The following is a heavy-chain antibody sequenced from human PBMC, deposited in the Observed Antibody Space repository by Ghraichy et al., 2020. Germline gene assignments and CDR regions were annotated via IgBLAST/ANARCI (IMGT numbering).Heavy chain of an antibody. CDR2: INPNTGGT. Sequence: ASVKVSCKASGYTFTDSYIHWVRQAPGQGLEWMGWINPNTGGTNYPRRFQGRVTMTRDTSITTAYMELTSLTSDDMAVYYCARDPFDDYGDYFDYWGQGTLVTVSS. CDR1: GYTFTDSY. J-gene: IGHJ4*02. D-gene: IGHD4/OR15-4a*01. CDR3: ARDPFDDYGDYFDY. V-gene: IGHV1-2*02.